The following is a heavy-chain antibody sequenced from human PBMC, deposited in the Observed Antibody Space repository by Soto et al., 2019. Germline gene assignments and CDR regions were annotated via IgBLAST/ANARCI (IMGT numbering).Heavy chain of an antibody. CDR1: GFTFRSYA. D-gene: IGHD6-13*01. Sequence: QVQLVEAGGGVVQPGRSLRLSCAASGFTFRSYAMDWVRQAPGKGLEWVAVISYDGTNKYYADSVKGRFTISRDNSKNSLSLQRNSLRVEDTAVYYCARGDSNSWSDYWGQGTLVTVSS. CDR2: ISYDGTNK. V-gene: IGHV3-30*01. CDR3: ARGDSNSWSDY. J-gene: IGHJ4*02.